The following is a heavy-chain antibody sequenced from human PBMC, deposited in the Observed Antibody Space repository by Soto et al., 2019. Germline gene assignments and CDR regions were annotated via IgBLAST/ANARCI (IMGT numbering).Heavy chain of an antibody. CDR3: ARVSGSYYYGMDV. CDR1: GGSISSGGYS. D-gene: IGHD1-26*01. J-gene: IGHJ6*02. CDR2: INHSGST. V-gene: IGHV4-34*01. Sequence: SETLSLTCAVSGGSISSGGYSWSWIRQPPGKGLEWIGEINHSGSTNYNPSLKSRVTISVDTSKNQFSLKLSSVTAADTAVYYCARVSGSYYYGMDVWGQGTTVTVSS.